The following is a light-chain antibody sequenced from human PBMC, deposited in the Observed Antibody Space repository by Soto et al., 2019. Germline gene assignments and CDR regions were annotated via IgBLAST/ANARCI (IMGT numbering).Light chain of an antibody. CDR2: DVS. Sequence: IVLTQSPATLSSSPGKRATLSCRASQNISSYLIWYQQKPGQAPRLLIYDVSSRATGIPARFSGSGCATAFTLPTISLEPQDFSVYYCQQRSNWHRTFGQGTKVDIK. CDR1: QNISSY. V-gene: IGKV3-11*01. CDR3: QQRSNWHRT. J-gene: IGKJ1*01.